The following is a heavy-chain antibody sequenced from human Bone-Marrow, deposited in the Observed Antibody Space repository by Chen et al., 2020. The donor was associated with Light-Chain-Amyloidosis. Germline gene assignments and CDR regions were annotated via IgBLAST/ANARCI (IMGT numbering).Heavy chain of an antibody. CDR2: ISYNSGSL. CDR1: GFTFDDYV. J-gene: IGHJ6*02. Sequence: EVQLVESGGGLVQPGRSLRLSCAASGFTFDDYVMHWVRQAPGKGLEWFSAISYNSGSLGYADSVKGRFTISRDNAKNSLYLQMNSLRAEDTALYYCAKDRRPYGMDVWGQGTTVTVSS. V-gene: IGHV3-9*01. CDR3: AKDRRPYGMDV.